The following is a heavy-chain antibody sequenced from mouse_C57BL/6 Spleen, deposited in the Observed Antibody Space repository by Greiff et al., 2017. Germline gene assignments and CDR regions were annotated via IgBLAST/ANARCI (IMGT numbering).Heavy chain of an antibody. V-gene: IGHV1-20*01. D-gene: IGHD2-3*01. CDR3: ARGIYDGYPYYYARDY. CDR1: GYSFTGYF. J-gene: IGHJ4*01. CDR2: INPYNGDT. Sequence: VQLQQSGPELVKPGDSVKISCKASGYSFTGYFMNWVMQSHGKSLEWIGRINPYNGDTFYNQKFKGKATLTVDKSASTAHMELRSLTSDDSAVYYCARGIYDGYPYYYARDYWGQGTSVTVSS.